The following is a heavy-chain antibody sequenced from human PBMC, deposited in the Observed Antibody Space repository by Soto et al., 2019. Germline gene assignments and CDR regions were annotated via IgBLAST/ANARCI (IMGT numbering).Heavy chain of an antibody. J-gene: IGHJ4*02. Sequence: QLQLQESGPGLVKPSETLSLTSTVSGGSISSRSSYWGWIHQPPGKGLEWIGSINYSGSTYYNPSLKSRITISVDTSKNQFSLKLSSVTAADTAVYFCAKTGFWSDYRVADYWGQGTLVTVSS. V-gene: IGHV4-39*01. CDR3: AKTGFWSDYRVADY. CDR1: GGSISSRSSY. D-gene: IGHD3-3*01. CDR2: INYSGST.